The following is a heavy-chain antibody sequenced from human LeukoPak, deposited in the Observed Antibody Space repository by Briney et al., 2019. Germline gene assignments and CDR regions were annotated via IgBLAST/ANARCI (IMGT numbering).Heavy chain of an antibody. Sequence: GSLRLSCAASGFTFSSYAMSWVRQAPGKGLEWVSAISGSGGSTYYADSVKGRFTISRDNSKNTLYLQMNSVRLEDTAIYYCVKGGSISHNWFDSWGQGTLVTVSS. CDR2: ISGSGGST. V-gene: IGHV3-23*01. J-gene: IGHJ5*01. D-gene: IGHD2-21*01. CDR1: GFTFSSYA. CDR3: VKGGSISHNWFDS.